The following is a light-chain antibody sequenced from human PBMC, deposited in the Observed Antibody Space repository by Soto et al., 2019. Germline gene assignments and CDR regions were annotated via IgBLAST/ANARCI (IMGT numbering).Light chain of an antibody. J-gene: IGLJ1*01. CDR3: NSQRSSGARV. V-gene: IGLV2-14*01. CDR1: SSDVGGYRH. CDR2: EVS. Sequence: QTVLTQPASVSGSPGQSITISCTGTSSDVGGYRHVSWYQHHPGKAPKLMIYEVSNRPSGVSNRFSGSKSGYTASLTISGLQAEDEADYYCNSQRSSGARVFGTGTKVTVL.